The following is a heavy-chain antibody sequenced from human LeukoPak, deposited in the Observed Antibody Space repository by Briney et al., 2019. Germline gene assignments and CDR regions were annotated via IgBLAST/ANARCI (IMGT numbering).Heavy chain of an antibody. CDR1: GGSVSSGSYY. V-gene: IGHV4-30-4*01. J-gene: IGHJ3*02. CDR3: ARDCSGGSCYGAFDI. CDR2: IYDSGST. D-gene: IGHD2-15*01. Sequence: PSETLSHTCTVSGGSVSSGSYYWSWIRQPPGKGLEWIGYIYDSGSTYYNPSLKSRITISVDTSENRFSLKLSSVTATDTAVYYCARDCSGGSCYGAFDIWGQGTMVTVSS.